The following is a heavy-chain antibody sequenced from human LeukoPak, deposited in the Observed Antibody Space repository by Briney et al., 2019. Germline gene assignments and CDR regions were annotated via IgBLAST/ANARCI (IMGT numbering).Heavy chain of an antibody. CDR1: GFTFSSYA. D-gene: IGHD2-15*01. Sequence: GGSLRLSCAASGFTFSSYAMSWVRQAPGKGLEWVSAISGSGGSTYYADSVKGRFTISRDNSKNTLYLQMNSLRAEDTAVYYCAKAGKYCSGGSCDFDYWGQRALVTVSS. CDR2: ISGSGGST. CDR3: AKAGKYCSGGSCDFDY. J-gene: IGHJ4*02. V-gene: IGHV3-23*01.